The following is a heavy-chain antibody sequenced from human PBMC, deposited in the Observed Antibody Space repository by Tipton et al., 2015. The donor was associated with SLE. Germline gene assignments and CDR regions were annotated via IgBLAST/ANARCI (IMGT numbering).Heavy chain of an antibody. V-gene: IGHV4-34*01. J-gene: IGHJ3*02. D-gene: IGHD3-9*01. CDR3: ARTYYDILTGYPQDAFDI. Sequence: TLSLTCAVYGGSFSGYYWSWIRQPPGKGLEWIGSIYYSGSTYYNPSLKSRVTISVDTSKNQFSLKLSSVTAADTAVYYCARTYYDILTGYPQDAFDIWGQGTMVTVSS. CDR2: IYYSGST. CDR1: GGSFSGYY.